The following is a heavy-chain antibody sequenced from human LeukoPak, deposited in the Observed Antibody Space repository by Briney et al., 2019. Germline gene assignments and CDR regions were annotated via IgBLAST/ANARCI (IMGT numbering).Heavy chain of an antibody. CDR1: GYSFRDHH. CDR3: ARVRGTTYGEYYYYYMDV. J-gene: IGHJ6*03. Sequence: ASVRVSCKALGYSFRDHHVIWVRQAPGQGLEWMGGIIPIFGTANYAQKFQGRVTITTDESTSTAYMELSSLRSEDTAVYYCARVRGTTYGEYYYYYMDVWGKGTTVTVSS. V-gene: IGHV1-69*05. D-gene: IGHD4-17*01. CDR2: IIPIFGTA.